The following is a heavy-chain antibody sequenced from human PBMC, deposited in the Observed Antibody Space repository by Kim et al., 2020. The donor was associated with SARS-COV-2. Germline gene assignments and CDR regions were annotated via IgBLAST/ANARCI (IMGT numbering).Heavy chain of an antibody. D-gene: IGHD3-22*01. CDR1: GGSVSSGSYY. Sequence: SETLSLTCTVSGGSVSSGSYYWSWIRQPPGKGLEWIGYIYYSGSTNYNPSLKSRVTISVDTSKNQFSLKLSSVTAADTAVYYCALGGFDSSGMWAFDYWGQGTLVTVSS. CDR2: IYYSGST. J-gene: IGHJ4*02. CDR3: ALGGFDSSGMWAFDY. V-gene: IGHV4-61*01.